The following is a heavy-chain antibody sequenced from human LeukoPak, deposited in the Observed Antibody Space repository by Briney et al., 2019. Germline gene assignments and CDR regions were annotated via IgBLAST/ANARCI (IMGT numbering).Heavy chain of an antibody. Sequence: GGSLRLSCAASGFTFSSYSMNWVRQAPGKGLEWVSYISSSSSTIYYADSVKGRFTISRDNAKNSLYLQMNSLRAEDTAVYYCARASQGPLIVVVITAWNAFDIRGQGTMVTVSS. CDR1: GFTFSSYS. CDR3: ARASQGPLIVVVITAWNAFDI. J-gene: IGHJ3*02. V-gene: IGHV3-48*01. D-gene: IGHD3-22*01. CDR2: ISSSSSTI.